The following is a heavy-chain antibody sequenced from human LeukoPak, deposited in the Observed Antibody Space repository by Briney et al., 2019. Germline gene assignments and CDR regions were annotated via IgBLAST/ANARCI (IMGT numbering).Heavy chain of an antibody. CDR3: AAVGGPLYTYGTNTPVRFDY. D-gene: IGHD5-18*01. J-gene: IGHJ4*02. CDR1: GGSVSSGDYY. Sequence: TSETLSLTCAVSGGSVSSGDYYWSWIRQPPGKGLEWIAYIYYSGSTSYNPSLKSRVTISVDTSKNQFSLKLSSVTTADTAVYYCAAVGGPLYTYGTNTPVRFDYWGQGTLATVSS. CDR2: IYYSGST. V-gene: IGHV4-61*08.